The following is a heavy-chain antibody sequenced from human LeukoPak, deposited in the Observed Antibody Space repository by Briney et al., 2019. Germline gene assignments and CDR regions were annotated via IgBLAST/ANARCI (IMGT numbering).Heavy chain of an antibody. Sequence: PSETLSLTCTVSGGSISSHYWSWIRQPPGKGLEWIGYIYYSGSTNYNPSLKSRVTISVDTSKNQFSLKLSSVTAADTAVYYCARKLPAWFDPWGQGTLVTVSS. CDR1: GGSISSHY. CDR2: IYYSGST. J-gene: IGHJ5*02. V-gene: IGHV4-59*11. CDR3: ARKLPAWFDP. D-gene: IGHD2-2*01.